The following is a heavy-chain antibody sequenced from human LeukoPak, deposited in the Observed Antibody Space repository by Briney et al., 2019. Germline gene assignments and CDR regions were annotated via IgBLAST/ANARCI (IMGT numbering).Heavy chain of an antibody. D-gene: IGHD5-18*01. V-gene: IGHV1-69*13. Sequence: SVKVSCKASGGTFSSYAISWVRQAPGQGLEWMGGIIRIFGTANYAQKFQGRVTITADESTSTAYMELSSLRSEDTAVYYCARTWIQLFTPDFDLWGQGTLVTVSS. CDR1: GGTFSSYA. J-gene: IGHJ4*02. CDR2: IIRIFGTA. CDR3: ARTWIQLFTPDFDL.